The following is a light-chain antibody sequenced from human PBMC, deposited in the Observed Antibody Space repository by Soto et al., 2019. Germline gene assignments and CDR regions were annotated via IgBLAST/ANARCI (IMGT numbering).Light chain of an antibody. CDR2: KAS. CDR1: QSVTTW. CDR3: QQFNSYSHT. Sequence: DIPMTQSPSTLSASVGDRVTITCRASQSVTTWLAWYQQKPGKAPKLLIYKASTLESGVPSRFSGSRSGTEFTLTISSLQPDDFATYYCQQFNSYSHTFGQGTKLEIK. J-gene: IGKJ2*01. V-gene: IGKV1-5*03.